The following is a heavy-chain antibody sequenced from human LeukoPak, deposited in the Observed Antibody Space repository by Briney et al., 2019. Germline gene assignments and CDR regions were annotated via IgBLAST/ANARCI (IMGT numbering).Heavy chain of an antibody. J-gene: IGHJ4*02. V-gene: IGHV3-48*03. CDR1: GFIFSGYG. CDR3: ARDGWYSSSWYDLDY. D-gene: IGHD6-13*01. CDR2: ISSSGSTI. Sequence: GGSLRLSCAASGFIFSGYGMNWVRQAPGKGLQWVSYISSSGSTIYYAGSVKGRFTISRDNAKGSLSLQMNSLRAEDTAVYYCARDGWYSSSWYDLDYWGQGTLVTVSS.